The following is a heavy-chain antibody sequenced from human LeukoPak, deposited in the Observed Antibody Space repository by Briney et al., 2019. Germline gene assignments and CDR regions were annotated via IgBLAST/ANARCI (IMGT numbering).Heavy chain of an antibody. D-gene: IGHD5-18*01. Sequence: GGSLRLSCAASGFTLSGYGMNWVRQAPGKGLEWVSYISSSTRIIYYADSVKGRLTISRDNAKNSLYLQMNSLRAEDTAVYYCARGGGYSYGSFDYWGQGTLVTVSS. CDR2: ISSSTRII. J-gene: IGHJ4*02. V-gene: IGHV3-48*01. CDR3: ARGGGYSYGSFDY. CDR1: GFTLSGYG.